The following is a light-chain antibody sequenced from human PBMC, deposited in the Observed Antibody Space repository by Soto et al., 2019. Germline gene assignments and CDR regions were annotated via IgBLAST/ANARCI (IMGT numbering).Light chain of an antibody. J-gene: IGLJ2*01. CDR2: EGS. Sequence: QSALTQPASVSGSPGQSITISCTGTSSDVGSYNLVSWYQQHPGKAHKLLIYEGSKRPSGVSNRFSGSKSGNTASLTLSGLQAEDEADYSCCSYAGSSTPVIFGGGTKLTVL. CDR1: SSDVGSYNL. CDR3: CSYAGSSTPVI. V-gene: IGLV2-23*01.